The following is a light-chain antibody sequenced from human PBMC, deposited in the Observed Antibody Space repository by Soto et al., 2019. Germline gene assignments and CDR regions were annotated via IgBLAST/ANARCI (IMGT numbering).Light chain of an antibody. CDR1: QDIDNH. CDR2: DAS. CDR3: QQYYRLPCT. Sequence: DLQMTQAPSSLSASVGDRITITCQASQDIDNHLNWYQQKPGKAPKLLIYDASKLEAGVTSRFSGTGSETDFSLTITSLQPEDIATYYCQQYYRLPCTFGQGTKLDI. V-gene: IGKV1-33*01. J-gene: IGKJ2*02.